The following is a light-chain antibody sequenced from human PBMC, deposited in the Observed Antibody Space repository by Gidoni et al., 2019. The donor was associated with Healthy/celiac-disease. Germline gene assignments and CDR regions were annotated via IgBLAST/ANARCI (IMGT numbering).Light chain of an antibody. CDR2: AAS. J-gene: IGKJ4*01. CDR1: QSISSY. CDR3: QHSYSTPLT. V-gene: IGKV1-39*01. Sequence: DIQMTHPPSSLSASVGDSVTITCRASQSISSYLNGYQQKPARAPKLLIYAASSLQSGVPSKFSGSGSGTDFTLTISSLQPEDFASYYCQHSYSTPLTFGGXTKVEIK.